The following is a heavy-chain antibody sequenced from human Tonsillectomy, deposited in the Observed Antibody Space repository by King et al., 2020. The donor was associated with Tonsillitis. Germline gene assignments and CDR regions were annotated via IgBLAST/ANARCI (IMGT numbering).Heavy chain of an antibody. Sequence: QVPLQESGPGLVKPSETLSLTCTVSGGSMSAYYWSWIRQPPGKPLEWIGYIYYRGTTKYNASLKSRVTISADTSKNQFSLKLTSVTAADTAVYYCARDYGSGTYYNRPLTYWGQGTLVTVSS. CDR3: ARDYGSGTYYNRPLTY. D-gene: IGHD3-10*01. CDR1: GGSMSAYY. V-gene: IGHV4-59*01. CDR2: IYYRGTT. J-gene: IGHJ4*02.